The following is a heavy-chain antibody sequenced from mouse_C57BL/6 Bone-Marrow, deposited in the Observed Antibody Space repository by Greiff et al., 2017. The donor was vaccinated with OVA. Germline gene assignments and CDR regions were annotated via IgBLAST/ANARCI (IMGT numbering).Heavy chain of an antibody. Sequence: VHVKQSGGDLVKPGGSLKLSCAASGFTFSSYGMSWVRQTPDKRLEWVATISSGGSYTYYPDSVKGRFTISRDNAKNTLYLQMSSLKSEDTAMYYCARHGDYGSFFDYWGQGTTLTVSS. CDR2: ISSGGSYT. V-gene: IGHV5-6*01. CDR3: ARHGDYGSFFDY. J-gene: IGHJ2*01. D-gene: IGHD1-1*01. CDR1: GFTFSSYG.